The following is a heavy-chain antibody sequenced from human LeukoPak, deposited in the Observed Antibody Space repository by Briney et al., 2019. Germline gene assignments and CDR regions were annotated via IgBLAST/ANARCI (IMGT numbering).Heavy chain of an antibody. CDR2: IIPIFGTA. V-gene: IGHV1-69*05. Sequence: ASVKVSCKASGGTFSSYAISWVRQAPGQALEWMGGIIPIFGTANYAQKFQGRVTITTDESTSTAYMELSSLRSEDTAVYYCARAYGGNSVDAFDIWGQGTMVTVSS. CDR1: GGTFSSYA. J-gene: IGHJ3*02. D-gene: IGHD4-23*01. CDR3: ARAYGGNSVDAFDI.